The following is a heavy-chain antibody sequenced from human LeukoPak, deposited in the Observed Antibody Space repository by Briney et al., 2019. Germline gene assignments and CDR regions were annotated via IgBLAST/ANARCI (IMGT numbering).Heavy chain of an antibody. CDR2: INHSGST. Sequence: SETLSLTCAVYGGSFSGYYWSWIRQPPGKGLEWIGEINHSGSTNYNPSLKSRVTISVDTSKNQFSLKLSSVTAADTAVYYCASFHDSSGYYYHWYFDLWGRGTLVTVSS. CDR3: ASFHDSSGYYYHWYFDL. J-gene: IGHJ2*01. D-gene: IGHD3-22*01. CDR1: GGSFSGYY. V-gene: IGHV4-34*01.